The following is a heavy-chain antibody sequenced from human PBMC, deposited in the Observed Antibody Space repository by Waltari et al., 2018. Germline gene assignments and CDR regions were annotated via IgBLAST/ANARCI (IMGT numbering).Heavy chain of an antibody. CDR2: IYTSGST. J-gene: IGHJ5*02. V-gene: IGHV4-61*09. Sequence: QVQLQESGPGLVKPSQTLSLTCTVSGGSISSGSYYWSWIRQPAGKGLEWIGYIYTSGSTNYNPALKSRGTISGDTSKNQFSLKLSSVTAADTAVYYCARAAYSSGCYPWGQGTLVTVSS. CDR3: ARAAYSSGCYP. D-gene: IGHD6-19*01. CDR1: GGSISSGSYY.